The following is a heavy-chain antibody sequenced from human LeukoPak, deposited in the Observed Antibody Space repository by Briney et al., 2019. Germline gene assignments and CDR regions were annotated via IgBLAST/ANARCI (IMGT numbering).Heavy chain of an antibody. V-gene: IGHV4-59*01. Sequence: PSETLSLTCTVSGGSISSYYWSWIRQPPGKGLEWIGYIYYSGSTNYNPSLKSRVTISVDTSKNQFSLKLSSVTAADTAVYYCAREPDLRLRYSYAEHYFAYWGQGTLVTVSS. D-gene: IGHD5-18*01. CDR1: GGSISSYY. CDR2: IYYSGST. J-gene: IGHJ4*02. CDR3: AREPDLRLRYSYAEHYFAY.